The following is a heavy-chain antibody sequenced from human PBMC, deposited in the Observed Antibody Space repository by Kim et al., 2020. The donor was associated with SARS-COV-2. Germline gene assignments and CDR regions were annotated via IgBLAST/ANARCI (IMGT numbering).Heavy chain of an antibody. CDR3: ATTGTTGNYGPLFDY. V-gene: IGHV1-24*01. J-gene: IGHJ4*02. CDR1: GYTLTELS. Sequence: ASVKVSCKVSGYTLTELSMHWVRQAPGKGLEWMGGFDPEDGETIYAQKFQGRVTMTEDTSTDTAYMELSSLRSEDTAVYYCATTGTTGNYGPLFDYWGQGTLVTVSS. CDR2: FDPEDGET. D-gene: IGHD1-1*01.